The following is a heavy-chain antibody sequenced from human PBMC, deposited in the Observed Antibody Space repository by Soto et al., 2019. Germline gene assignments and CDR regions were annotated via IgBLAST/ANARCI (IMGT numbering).Heavy chain of an antibody. Sequence: QVQLQESGPGLVKPSQTLSLTCTVSSGSISSGGYYWSWTRQHPGKGLEWIGYIYYSGSTYYNPSLKRRVTISVATSKNQFSLKLSSVTAADTAVYYCARGGRRSPSMDVWGQGTTVTVSS. CDR2: IYYSGST. CDR3: ARGGRRSPSMDV. J-gene: IGHJ6*02. V-gene: IGHV4-31*03. CDR1: SGSISSGGYY.